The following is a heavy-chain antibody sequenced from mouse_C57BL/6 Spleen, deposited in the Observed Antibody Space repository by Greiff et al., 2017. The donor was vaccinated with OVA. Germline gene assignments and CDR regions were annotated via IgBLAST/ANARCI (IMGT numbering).Heavy chain of an antibody. CDR3: ARRARGTGYSMDY. J-gene: IGHJ4*01. V-gene: IGHV8-12*01. CDR2: IYLYDDK. CDR1: GFSLRPSGMG. Sequence: QVTLKASGPGILQSSQTLSLTCSFSGFSLRPSGMGVSWIRQPSGKGLEWLAPIYLYDDKRSNPSLKSQLTSSKNTSRNQVFLKITRLDTADTATYYCARRARGTGYSMDYWGQGTSVTVSS. D-gene: IGHD3-3*01.